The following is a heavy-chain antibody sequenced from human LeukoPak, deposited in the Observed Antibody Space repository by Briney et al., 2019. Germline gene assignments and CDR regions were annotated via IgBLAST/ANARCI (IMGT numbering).Heavy chain of an antibody. Sequence: SETLSLTCTVSGGSISSSSYYWGWIRQPPGKGLEWIGTIYYSGSTYYNPSLKSRVTISVDTSKNQFSLNLSSVTAADTAVYYCARLVAVATNRFDPWGQGTLVTVSS. J-gene: IGHJ5*02. D-gene: IGHD5-12*01. CDR1: GGSISSSSYY. V-gene: IGHV4-39*01. CDR3: ARLVAVATNRFDP. CDR2: IYYSGST.